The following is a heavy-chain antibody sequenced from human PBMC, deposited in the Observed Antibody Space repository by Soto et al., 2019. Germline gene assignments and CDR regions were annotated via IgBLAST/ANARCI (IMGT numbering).Heavy chain of an antibody. V-gene: IGHV6-1*01. CDR2: TYYRTKWYH. J-gene: IGHJ6*02. Sequence: SQTLSLTCAISGGSVSSNSAAWNWIRQSPSRGLEWLGRTYYRTKWYHDYAVSVKSRITINPDTSKNQFSLQLTSETPDDTVVYYCARESRRYCSSTSGYTRLNYCGMDVWGQGTTVTGSS. CDR3: ARESRRYCSSTSGYTRLNYCGMDV. CDR1: GGSVSSNSAA. D-gene: IGHD2-2*02.